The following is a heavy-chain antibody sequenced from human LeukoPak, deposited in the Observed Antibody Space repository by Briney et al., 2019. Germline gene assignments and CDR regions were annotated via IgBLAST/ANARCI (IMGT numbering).Heavy chain of an antibody. CDR3: AKAGPGFGFDY. D-gene: IGHD3-10*01. V-gene: IGHV3-48*03. J-gene: IGHJ4*02. CDR1: GFTFDDYG. CDR2: ISSSGSTI. Sequence: GALRLSCAASGFTFDDYGMSWVRQAPGKGLEWVSDISSSGSTIDYADSVKSRFTISRDNAKNSLYLHMNSLRAEDTAVYYCAKAGPGFGFDYWGQGTLVTVSS.